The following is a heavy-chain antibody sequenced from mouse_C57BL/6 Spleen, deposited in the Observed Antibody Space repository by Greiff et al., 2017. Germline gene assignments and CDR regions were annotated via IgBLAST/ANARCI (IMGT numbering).Heavy chain of an antibody. V-gene: IGHV5-17*01. CDR2: ISSGSSTI. CDR3: ARPSSWDWYFDV. J-gene: IGHJ1*03. CDR1: GFTFSDYG. Sequence: DVMLVESGGGLVKPGGSLKLSCAASGFTFSDYGMHWVRQAPEKGLEWVAYISSGSSTIYYADTVKGRFTISRDNAKNTLFLQMTSLRSEDTAMYYCARPSSWDWYFDVWGTGTTVTVSS. D-gene: IGHD4-1*01.